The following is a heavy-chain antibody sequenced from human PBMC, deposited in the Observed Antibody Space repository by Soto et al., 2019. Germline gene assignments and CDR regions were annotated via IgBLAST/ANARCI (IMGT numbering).Heavy chain of an antibody. Sequence: ASVKVSCKASGYTFTSYGISWVRQAPGQGLEWMGWISAYNGNTNYAQKLQGRVTMTTDTSTSTAYMELRSLRSDDTAVYYCARRGDSYHYYYYGMDVWGQGTTVTVSS. CDR3: ARRGDSYHYYYYGMDV. V-gene: IGHV1-18*01. CDR2: ISAYNGNT. D-gene: IGHD2-21*02. J-gene: IGHJ6*02. CDR1: GYTFTSYG.